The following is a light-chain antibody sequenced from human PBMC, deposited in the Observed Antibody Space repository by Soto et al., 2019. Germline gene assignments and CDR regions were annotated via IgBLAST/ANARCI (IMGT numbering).Light chain of an antibody. CDR2: DAS. CDR3: QQHSHWPPWT. V-gene: IGKV3-11*01. CDR1: QSVSNNY. Sequence: IVLTQSPGTLSLSPGERATLACRASQSVSNNYLAWYQKKPGQAPRLLLYDASNRATGIPARFSGSGSGTDLTLTISSLETEDFAVYYCQQHSHWPPWTFGQGTKVDI. J-gene: IGKJ1*01.